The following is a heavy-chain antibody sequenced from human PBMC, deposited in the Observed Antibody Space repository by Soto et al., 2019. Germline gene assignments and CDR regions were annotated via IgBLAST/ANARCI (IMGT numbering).Heavy chain of an antibody. CDR2: ISYDGSNK. CDR3: AKDQDNYYDSSGYFYALDY. Sequence: GGSLRLSCAASGFTFSSYGMHWVRQAPGKGLEWVAVISYDGSNKYYADSVKGRFTISRDNSKNTLYLQMNSLRAEDTAVYYCAKDQDNYYDSSGYFYALDYWGQGTLVTVSS. J-gene: IGHJ4*02. V-gene: IGHV3-30*18. D-gene: IGHD3-22*01. CDR1: GFTFSSYG.